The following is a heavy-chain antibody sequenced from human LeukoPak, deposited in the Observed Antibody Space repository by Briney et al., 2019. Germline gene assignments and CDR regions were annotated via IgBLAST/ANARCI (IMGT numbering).Heavy chain of an antibody. CDR1: GGSINSGNYY. V-gene: IGHV4-30-4*01. Sequence: PSETLSLTCTVSGGSINSGNYYWRWIRQPPGKGLEWIGYIYYSGTTYYNPSLQSRVTISLDTSKNHFSLSLSSVTAADTAVYYCARDFRGGSGGLDYWGQGALVTVSS. J-gene: IGHJ4*02. CDR3: ARDFRGGSGGLDY. D-gene: IGHD1-26*01. CDR2: IYYSGTT.